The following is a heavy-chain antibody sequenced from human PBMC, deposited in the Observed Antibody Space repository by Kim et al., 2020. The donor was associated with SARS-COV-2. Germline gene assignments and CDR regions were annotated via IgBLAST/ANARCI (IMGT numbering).Heavy chain of an antibody. Sequence: ADSVKGRFTISRHNSKNTLYLQMNSLRAEDTAVYYCARAIGLLWFGEFHQWGQGTLVTVSS. CDR3: ARAIGLLWFGEFHQ. V-gene: IGHV3-53*01. D-gene: IGHD3-10*01. J-gene: IGHJ5*02.